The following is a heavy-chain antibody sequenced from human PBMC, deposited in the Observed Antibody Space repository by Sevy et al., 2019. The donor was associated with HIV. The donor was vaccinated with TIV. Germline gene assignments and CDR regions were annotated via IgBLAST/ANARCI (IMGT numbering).Heavy chain of an antibody. CDR2: LHSDGSAA. V-gene: IGHV3-74*01. D-gene: IGHD1-26*01. Sequence: GGSLRLSCEASGFTLSSYWMHWVRQPPGKGLGWVSRLHSDGSAATYADSVVGRFTISRDNAKNTLYLQMNSLRADDTAVYYCARGGATYSFDSWGQGTLVTVSS. CDR1: GFTLSSYW. J-gene: IGHJ4*02. CDR3: ARGGATYSFDS.